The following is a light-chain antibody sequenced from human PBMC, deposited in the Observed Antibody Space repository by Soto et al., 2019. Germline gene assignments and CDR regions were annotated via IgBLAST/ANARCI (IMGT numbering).Light chain of an antibody. CDR3: QQYNSYSCT. V-gene: IGKV1-5*01. CDR2: DAS. Sequence: IQMTQSPSTLSASVGDRVTITCRASQSISSWLAWYRQKPGKAPKLLIYDASSLESGVPSRFSGSGSGTEFTLTISSLQPDDFATYYCQQYNSYSCTFGQGTK. J-gene: IGKJ2*02. CDR1: QSISSW.